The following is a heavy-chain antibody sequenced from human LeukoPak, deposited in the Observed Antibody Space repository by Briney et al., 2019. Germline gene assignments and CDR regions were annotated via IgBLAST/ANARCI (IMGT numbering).Heavy chain of an antibody. CDR1: GFIFSNYA. CDR2: KSYDGSNK. D-gene: IGHD6-19*01. J-gene: IGHJ6*03. V-gene: IGHV3-30*04. CDR3: AKGSKAVLFTRDHYMDV. Sequence: GVSLRLSCAFSGFIFSNYAMHWVRQAPGKGLEWVAVKSYDGSNKYYADFVRGRFTISRNNSKKALYLQINLLRAEDMALYFCAKGSKAVLFTRDHYMDVWGKGTTVTISS.